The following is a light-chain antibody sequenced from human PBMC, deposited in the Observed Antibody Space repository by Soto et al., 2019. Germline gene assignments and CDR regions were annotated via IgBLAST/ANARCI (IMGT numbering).Light chain of an antibody. Sequence: AIQMTQSPSSLSASVGDRVTITCRASQGIGTELGWYQLKPGKAPKLLVYGASTLQSGVLPRFSGSGSGTDFTLTISSLQPDDFATSYCLQDFSYSRTFGQGTKV. CDR1: QGIGTE. CDR3: LQDFSYSRT. J-gene: IGKJ1*01. CDR2: GAS. V-gene: IGKV1-6*02.